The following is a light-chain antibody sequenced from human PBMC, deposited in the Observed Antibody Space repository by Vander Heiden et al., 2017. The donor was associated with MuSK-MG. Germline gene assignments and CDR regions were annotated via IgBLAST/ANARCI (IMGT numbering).Light chain of an antibody. CDR1: QSIPGNY. Sequence: IVLTQSPGTLSLSPGERAALSCRASQSIPGNYLAGYQHKPGQVPRLLIYGVSNRATGIQDRFSGSGSGTDFTLSITRMEPEDFGGYDCQYYGSFGQGTRLEIK. CDR3: QYYGS. CDR2: GVS. J-gene: IGKJ5*01. V-gene: IGKV3-20*01.